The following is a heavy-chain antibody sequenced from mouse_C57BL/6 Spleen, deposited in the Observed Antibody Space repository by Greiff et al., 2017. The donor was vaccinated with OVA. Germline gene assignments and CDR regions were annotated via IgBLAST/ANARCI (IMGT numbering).Heavy chain of an antibody. D-gene: IGHD2-14*01. CDR2: INPNNGGT. J-gene: IGHJ3*01. Sequence: VQLQQSGPELVKPGASVKISCKASGYTFTDYYMNWVKQSHGKSLEWIGDINPNNGGTSYNQKFKGKATLTVDKSSSTAYMELRSLTSEDSAVYYCAGDYRAYWGQGTLVTVSA. CDR1: GYTFTDYY. V-gene: IGHV1-26*01. CDR3: AGDYRAY.